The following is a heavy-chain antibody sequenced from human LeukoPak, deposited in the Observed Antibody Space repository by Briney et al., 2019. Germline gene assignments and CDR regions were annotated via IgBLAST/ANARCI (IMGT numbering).Heavy chain of an antibody. J-gene: IGHJ4*02. CDR1: GFTFSSYG. Sequence: GGSLRLSCAGSGFTFSSYGMHWVRQAPGKGLEWVSVIWYDGSNKYYADSVKGRFTISRDNSKNTPYLQMNSLRAEDTAVYYCARRGYSGYDLDYFDYWGQGTLVTVSS. D-gene: IGHD5-12*01. V-gene: IGHV3-33*08. CDR3: ARRGYSGYDLDYFDY. CDR2: IWYDGSNK.